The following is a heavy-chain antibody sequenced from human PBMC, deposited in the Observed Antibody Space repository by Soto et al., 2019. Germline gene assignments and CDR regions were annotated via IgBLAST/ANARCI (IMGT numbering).Heavy chain of an antibody. CDR1: GFTFSSYG. J-gene: IGHJ4*02. Sequence: GGSLRLSCAASGFTFSSYGMHCVRQAPGKGLEWVAVISYDGSNKYYADSVKGRFTISRDNSKNTLYLQMNSLRAEDTAVYYCAKDGSSGCIDYWGQGTLVTVSS. D-gene: IGHD6-19*01. CDR2: ISYDGSNK. V-gene: IGHV3-30*18. CDR3: AKDGSSGCIDY.